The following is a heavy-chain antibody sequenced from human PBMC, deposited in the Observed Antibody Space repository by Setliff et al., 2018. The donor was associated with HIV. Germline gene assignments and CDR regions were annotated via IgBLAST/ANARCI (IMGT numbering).Heavy chain of an antibody. CDR2: INPNSGGT. V-gene: IGHV1-2*06. CDR3: ASKVHCTNGVCLDAFDI. D-gene: IGHD2-8*01. Sequence: ASVKVSCKASGYTFTGYFMHWVRLAPGQGLEWMGRINPNSGGTNYAQKVQGRVTMTRDTSNSTAYMELSRLRSDDTAVYYCASKVHCTNGVCLDAFDIWGQGTMVTVSS. CDR1: GYTFTGYF. J-gene: IGHJ3*02.